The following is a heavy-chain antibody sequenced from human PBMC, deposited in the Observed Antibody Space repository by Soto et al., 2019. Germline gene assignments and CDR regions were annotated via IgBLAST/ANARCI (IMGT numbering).Heavy chain of an antibody. CDR1: GFTFDNVA. D-gene: IGHD1-26*01. CDR3: ARDVESGSSQYYYYYYGMDV. J-gene: IGHJ6*01. Sequence: LRVSCTASGFTFDNVAMHWVRQVPGRCLYWFSGISWNRHSIGYADSVKGRFTISRDNAKKSLYLQMNSLRAEDTAVYYCARDVESGSSQYYYYYYGMDVWGQGTTVPVSS. V-gene: IGHV3-9*01. CDR2: ISWNRHSI.